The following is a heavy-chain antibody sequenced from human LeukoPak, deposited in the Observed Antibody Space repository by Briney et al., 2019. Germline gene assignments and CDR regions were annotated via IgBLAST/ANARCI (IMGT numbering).Heavy chain of an antibody. CDR3: AKSRGNSGWYRGFDY. CDR1: GFTFSNYA. Sequence: GGSLRLSCAVSGFTFSNYAMSWVRQAPGKGLEWVSGFSGSGGSTYYADSVKGRFTFSRDNSKNTLYLQMNSLRAEDTAVYYCAKSRGNSGWYRGFDYWGQGTLVTVSS. D-gene: IGHD6-19*01. CDR2: FSGSGGST. V-gene: IGHV3-23*01. J-gene: IGHJ4*02.